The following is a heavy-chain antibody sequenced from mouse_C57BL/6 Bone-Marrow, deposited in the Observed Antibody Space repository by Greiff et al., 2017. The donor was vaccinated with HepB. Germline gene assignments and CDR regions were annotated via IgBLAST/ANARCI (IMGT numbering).Heavy chain of an antibody. CDR1: GYTFTSYD. CDR2: IYPRDGST. J-gene: IGHJ2*01. V-gene: IGHV1-85*01. D-gene: IGHD1-1*01. CDR3: ARRGTTVVDY. Sequence: QVQLQQSGPELVKPGASVKLSCKASGYTFTSYDINWVKQRPGQGLEWIGWIYPRDGSTKYNEKFKSKATLTVDKSSSTAYMQLSSLTSEDSAVYYCARRGTTVVDYWGQGTTLTVSS.